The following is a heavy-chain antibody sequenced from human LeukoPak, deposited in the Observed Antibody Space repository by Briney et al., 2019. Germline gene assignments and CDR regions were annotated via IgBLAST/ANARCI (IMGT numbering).Heavy chain of an antibody. J-gene: IGHJ5*02. Sequence: GGSLRLSCAASGFTFSSYSMNWVRQAPGKGLEWVSSISSSSSYIYYADSVKGRFTISRDNAKNSLYLQMNSLRAEDTAVYYCARARRYDYVWGSHTYWFDPWGQGTLVTVSS. CDR3: ARARRYDYVWGSHTYWFDP. CDR1: GFTFSSYS. V-gene: IGHV3-21*01. D-gene: IGHD3-16*01. CDR2: ISSSSSYI.